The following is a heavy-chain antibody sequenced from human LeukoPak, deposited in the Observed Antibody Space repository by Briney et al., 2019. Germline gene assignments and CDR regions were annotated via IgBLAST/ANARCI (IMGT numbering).Heavy chain of an antibody. V-gene: IGHV3-64D*06. D-gene: IGHD3-22*01. CDR2: ISSNGGTT. J-gene: IGHJ4*02. Sequence: GGSLRLSCSASGFTFSSYAMHWVRQAPGKGLEYVSAISSNGGTTYYADSVKGRFTISRDNSKNTLYLQMTSLRAEDTAVYYCVKDDSSGYSDYWGQGTLVTVPS. CDR3: VKDDSSGYSDY. CDR1: GFTFSSYA.